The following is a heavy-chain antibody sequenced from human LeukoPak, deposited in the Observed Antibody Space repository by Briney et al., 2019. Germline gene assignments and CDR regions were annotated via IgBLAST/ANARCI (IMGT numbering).Heavy chain of an antibody. CDR2: IIPIFGTA. CDR1: GGTFSSYA. J-gene: IGHJ5*02. V-gene: IGHV1-69*01. CDR3: ASRIVATNWFDP. D-gene: IGHD1-26*01. Sequence: RASVKVSCKASGGTFSSYAISWVRQAPGQGLEWMGGIIPIFGTANYAQKFQGRVTITADESTSTAYMELSSLRSEDTAVYYCASRIVATNWFDPWGQGTLVTVSS.